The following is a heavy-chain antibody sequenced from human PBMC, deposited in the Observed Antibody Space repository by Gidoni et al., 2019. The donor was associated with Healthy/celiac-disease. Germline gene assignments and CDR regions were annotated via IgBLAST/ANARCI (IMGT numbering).Heavy chain of an antibody. CDR1: GFTFSSYD. J-gene: IGHJ4*02. V-gene: IGHV3-13*01. Sequence: EVQLVESGGGLVQPGGSLRLSCAASGFTFSSYDMHWVRQATGKGLEWVSAIGTAGDTYYPGSVKGRFTISRENAKNSLYLQMNSLRAGDTAVYYCARGVGRGGDSTASDYWGQGTLVTVSS. CDR2: IGTAGDT. D-gene: IGHD2-21*01. CDR3: ARGVGRGGDSTASDY.